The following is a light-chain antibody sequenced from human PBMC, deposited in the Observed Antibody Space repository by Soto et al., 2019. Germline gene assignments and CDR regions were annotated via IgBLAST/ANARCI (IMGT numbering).Light chain of an antibody. V-gene: IGKV1-5*03. Sequence: DIQMTQSPSTLSASVGDRVTITCRASQSISSWLAWYQQKPGKAPKLLIYKASSLESGVPSRFSGSGSGTEFTLTLSSLQPDDFATYYCHQYNSYSKTFGQGTKVEIK. CDR3: HQYNSYSKT. CDR1: QSISSW. J-gene: IGKJ1*01. CDR2: KAS.